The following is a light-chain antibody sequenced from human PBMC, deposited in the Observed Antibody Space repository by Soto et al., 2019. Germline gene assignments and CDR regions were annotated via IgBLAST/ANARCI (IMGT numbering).Light chain of an antibody. V-gene: IGLV2-14*03. J-gene: IGLJ1*01. CDR1: SSDVGGYNF. CDR2: EVS. CDR3: SSYTTSTTVV. Sequence: QSALTQPASVFGSPGQSITFSCTGTSSDVGGYNFVSWYQQHPDKAPKLMIYEVSSRPSGVSNRFSGSKSGNTASLTISGLQPEDEADYYCSSYTTSTTVVFGTGTKV.